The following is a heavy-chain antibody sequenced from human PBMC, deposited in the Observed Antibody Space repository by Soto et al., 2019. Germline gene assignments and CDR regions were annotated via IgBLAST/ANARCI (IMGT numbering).Heavy chain of an antibody. CDR2: VYYRGSS. D-gene: IGHD4-17*01. CDR1: GGSVTSSSYY. CDR3: VSRVTTGITRGYFDY. Sequence: PSETVSLTCTVSGGSVTSSSYYWGWIRQSPGKGLEWIGSVYYRGSSYSKSSVKSRVTISVDTSKIQFSLNLNSVTASDTAVYFWVSRVTTGITRGYFDYWG. J-gene: IGHJ4*03. V-gene: IGHV4-39*01.